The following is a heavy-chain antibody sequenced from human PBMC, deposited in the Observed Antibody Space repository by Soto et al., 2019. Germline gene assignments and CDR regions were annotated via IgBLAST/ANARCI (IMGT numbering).Heavy chain of an antibody. Sequence: PGGSLRLSCAASGFTFSSYGMHWVRRAPGKGLEWVAVIWYDGSNKYYADSVKGRFTISRDNSKNTLYLQMNSLRAEDTAVYYCARDDCSGGSCYSAYYYYYYMDVWGKGTTVTVSS. V-gene: IGHV3-33*01. CDR2: IWYDGSNK. J-gene: IGHJ6*03. CDR3: ARDDCSGGSCYSAYYYYYYMDV. D-gene: IGHD2-15*01. CDR1: GFTFSSYG.